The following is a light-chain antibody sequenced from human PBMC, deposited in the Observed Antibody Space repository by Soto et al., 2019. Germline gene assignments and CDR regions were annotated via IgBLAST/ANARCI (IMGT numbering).Light chain of an antibody. CDR3: QQRSNWHFT. CDR2: DAS. Sequence: EIVLTQSPGTLSLSPGERATLSCRASQSVNSYLAWYQQKPGQAPRLLIYDASDRATGIPARFSGSGSGTDFTLTISSLEPEDFAVYYCQQRSNWHFTFGPGTKVDIQ. CDR1: QSVNSY. J-gene: IGKJ3*01. V-gene: IGKV3-11*01.